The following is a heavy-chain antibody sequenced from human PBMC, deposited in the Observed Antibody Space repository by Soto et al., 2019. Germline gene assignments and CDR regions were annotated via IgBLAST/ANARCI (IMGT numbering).Heavy chain of an antibody. CDR1: WDSVSSNSAA. V-gene: IGHV6-1*01. CDR3: ARTGRYSSSRLNWFDP. Sequence: QTLSLTGAISWDSVSSNSAAWNWIRQSPSRGLEWLGRTYYRSKWYNDYAVSVKSRITINPDTSKNQFSLQLNSVTPEDTAVYYCARTGRYSSSRLNWFDPWGQGTLVTVSS. D-gene: IGHD6-6*01. J-gene: IGHJ5*02. CDR2: TYYRSKWYN.